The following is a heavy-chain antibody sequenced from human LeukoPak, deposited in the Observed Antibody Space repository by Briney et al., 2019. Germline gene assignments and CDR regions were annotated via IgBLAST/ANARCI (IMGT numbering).Heavy chain of an antibody. CDR3: ARMGGYSGYATH. CDR1: GGSISTYY. CDR2: IHYSGTT. Sequence: SETLSLTCTVSGGSISTYYWSWIRQPPGKGLEWIGYIHYSGTTNHNPSLKNRVTISLDTSKNQFSLNLGSVTAADTAVYFCARMGGYSGYATHWGQGTLVTVSS. V-gene: IGHV4-59*08. D-gene: IGHD5-12*01. J-gene: IGHJ4*02.